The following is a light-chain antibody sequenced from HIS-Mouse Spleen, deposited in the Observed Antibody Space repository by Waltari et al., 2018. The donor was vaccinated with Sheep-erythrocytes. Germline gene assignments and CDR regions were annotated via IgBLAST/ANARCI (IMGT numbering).Light chain of an antibody. J-gene: IGKJ2*01. CDR2: DAS. Sequence: EIVFTQSLATLSSSPGEIAPLPCRASQSVSSYLAWYQQKPGQAPMLLIYDASNRATGIPARFSGSRSGTDFTHTISSLEPEDFAVYYCQQRSNWYTFGQGTKLEIK. V-gene: IGKV3-11*01. CDR3: QQRSNWYT. CDR1: QSVSSY.